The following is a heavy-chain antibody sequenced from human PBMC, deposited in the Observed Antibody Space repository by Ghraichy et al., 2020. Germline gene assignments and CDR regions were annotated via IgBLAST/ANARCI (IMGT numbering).Heavy chain of an antibody. CDR1: GGSINNYY. J-gene: IGHJ1*01. CDR3: ARGTTSTSWWFQH. D-gene: IGHD2/OR15-2a*01. Sequence: SETLSLTCTVSGGSINNYYWNWIRQSPGKGLEWIGHISSSGSTSYNPSLKSRVITSLDTSKNQLSLRLTSVTAADTAVYYCARGTTSTSWWFQHWGQDTLVTVSS. V-gene: IGHV4-4*08. CDR2: ISSSGST.